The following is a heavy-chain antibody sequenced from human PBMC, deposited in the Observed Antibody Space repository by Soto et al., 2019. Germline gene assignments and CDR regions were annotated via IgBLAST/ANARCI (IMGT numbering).Heavy chain of an antibody. V-gene: IGHV1-46*01. D-gene: IGHD1-26*01. J-gene: IGHJ6*02. CDR2: INPSSGST. Sequence: ASVKVSCKASGYTFTSYCISWVRHAPGQGLEWMGIINPSSGSTNYAQKFQGRVTMTRDTSTSTVYMELSSLRSEDTAVYYCASHSGSSPEGRYYYGMDVWGQGTTVTVSS. CDR3: ASHSGSSPEGRYYYGMDV. CDR1: GYTFTSYC.